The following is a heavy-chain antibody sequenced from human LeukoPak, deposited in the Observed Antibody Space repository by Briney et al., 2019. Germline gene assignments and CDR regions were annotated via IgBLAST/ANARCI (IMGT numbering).Heavy chain of an antibody. CDR3: ARSIAAAGTLARVAFDI. Sequence: PSETLSLTCTVSGGSISSSSYYWGWIRQPPGKGLEWIVSIYYSGSTYYNPSLKSRVTISVDTSKNQFSLKLSSVTAADTAVYYCARSIAAAGTLARVAFDIWGQGTMVTVSS. J-gene: IGHJ3*02. CDR1: GGSISSSSYY. D-gene: IGHD6-13*01. CDR2: IYYSGST. V-gene: IGHV4-39*07.